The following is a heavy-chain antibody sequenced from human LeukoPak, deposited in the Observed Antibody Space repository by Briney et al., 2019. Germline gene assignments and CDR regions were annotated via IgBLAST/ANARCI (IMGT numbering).Heavy chain of an antibody. CDR1: GGSISSGGYY. V-gene: IGHV4-30-4*08. CDR3: ARSLTGYSDFDY. Sequence: SETLSLTCTVSGGSISSGGYYWSWIRQHPGKGLEWIGYIYYSGSTYYNPSLKSRVTISVDTSKNQFSLKLSSVTAADTAVYYCARSLTGYSDFDYWGQGTLVTVSS. J-gene: IGHJ4*02. D-gene: IGHD3-9*01. CDR2: IYYSGST.